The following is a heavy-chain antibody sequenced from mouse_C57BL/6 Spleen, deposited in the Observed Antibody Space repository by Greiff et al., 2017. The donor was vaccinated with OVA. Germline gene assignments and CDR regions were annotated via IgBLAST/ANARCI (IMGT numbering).Heavy chain of an antibody. D-gene: IGHD1-1*01. CDR3: ARGGSSYLPWFAY. V-gene: IGHV3-6*01. J-gene: IGHJ3*01. Sequence: VQLKESGPGLVKPSQSLSLTCSVTGYSITSGYYWNWIRQFPGNKLEWMGYISYDGSTNYNPSLKNRISITRDTSKNQFFLKLNSVTTEDTATYYCARGGSSYLPWFAYWGQGTLVTVSA. CDR2: ISYDGST. CDR1: GYSITSGYY.